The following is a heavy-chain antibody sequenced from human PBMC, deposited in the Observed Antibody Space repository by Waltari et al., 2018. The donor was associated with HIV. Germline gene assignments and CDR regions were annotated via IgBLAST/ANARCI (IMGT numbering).Heavy chain of an antibody. CDR1: GFSVSRYG. D-gene: IGHD6-19*01. J-gene: IGHJ4*02. Sequence: QVQLVESGGGVVRPGRSLRLSCAASGFSVSRYGMHWVRQAPGKGLEWVAVIGHDGSKKYYAGSVEGRFTVSRDTTKNTLYLEMNRLRAEDTAVYHCARDPGTLLIAVAGAFDYWGPGIPVTVSS. CDR3: ARDPGTLLIAVAGAFDY. V-gene: IGHV3-33*01. CDR2: IGHDGSKK.